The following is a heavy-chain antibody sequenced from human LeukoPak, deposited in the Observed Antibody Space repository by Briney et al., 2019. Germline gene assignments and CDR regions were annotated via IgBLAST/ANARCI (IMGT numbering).Heavy chain of an antibody. CDR2: IYPGDSDT. CDR1: GYSFTIYW. V-gene: IGHV5-51*01. J-gene: IGHJ6*02. Sequence: GESLKISCKVSGYSFTIYWIGWVRQMPGKGLEWMGIIYPGDSDTRYSPSFQGQVTISADKSISTAYLQWSSLKASDTAMYYCARHGVYYYYGMDVWGQGTTVTVSS. CDR3: ARHGVYYYYGMDV. D-gene: IGHD3-16*01.